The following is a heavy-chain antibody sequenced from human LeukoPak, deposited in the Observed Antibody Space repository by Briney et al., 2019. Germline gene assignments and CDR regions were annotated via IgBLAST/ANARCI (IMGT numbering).Heavy chain of an antibody. V-gene: IGHV1-69*04. CDR2: IIPILGIA. Sequence: SVKVSCKASGGTFSSYAISWVRQAPGQGLEWMGRIIPILGIANYAQKFQGRVTITADKSTSTAYMELSSLRAEDTAVYYCAKDAPMVRGVMDYWGQGTLVTVSS. D-gene: IGHD3-10*01. CDR3: AKDAPMVRGVMDY. J-gene: IGHJ4*02. CDR1: GGTFSSYA.